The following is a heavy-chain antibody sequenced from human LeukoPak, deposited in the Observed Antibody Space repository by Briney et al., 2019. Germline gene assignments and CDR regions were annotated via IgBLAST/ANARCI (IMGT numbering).Heavy chain of an antibody. CDR1: GGSISSGDYY. Sequence: SETLSLTCTVSGGSISSGDYYWSWIRQHPGKGLEWNGYIYYSGSTYYNPSLKSRVTISVDTSKNQFSLKLSSVTAADTAVYYCARDGGVWEDYWGQGTLVTVSS. V-gene: IGHV4-31*03. D-gene: IGHD2-8*02. J-gene: IGHJ4*02. CDR2: IYYSGST. CDR3: ARDGGVWEDY.